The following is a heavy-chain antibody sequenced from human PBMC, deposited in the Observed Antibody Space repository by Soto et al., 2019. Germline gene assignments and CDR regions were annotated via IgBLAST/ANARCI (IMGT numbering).Heavy chain of an antibody. D-gene: IGHD4-17*01. CDR3: ARDDYGDYLDY. CDR1: GGTFSSYT. J-gene: IGHJ4*02. V-gene: IGHV1-69*08. CDR2: IIPILGIA. Sequence: QVQLVQSGAEVKKPGSSVKVSCKASGGTFSSYTISWVRQAPGQGLEWMGRIIPILGIANYAQKFQGRVTITADKATSTAYMELSSLRSEDTAVYYCARDDYGDYLDYWGQGTLVTVSS.